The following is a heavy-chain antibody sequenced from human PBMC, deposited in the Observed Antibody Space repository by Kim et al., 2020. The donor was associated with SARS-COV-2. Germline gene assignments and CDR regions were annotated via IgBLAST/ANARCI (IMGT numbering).Heavy chain of an antibody. J-gene: IGHJ5*02. Sequence: GGSLRLSCAASGFTFSSYAMHWVRQAPGKGLEWVAVISYDGSNKYYADSVKGRFTISRDNSKNTLYLQMNSLRAEDTAVYYCARDPETTVTTLGWFDPWGQGTLVTVSS. V-gene: IGHV3-30*04. D-gene: IGHD4-17*01. CDR2: ISYDGSNK. CDR1: GFTFSSYA. CDR3: ARDPETTVTTLGWFDP.